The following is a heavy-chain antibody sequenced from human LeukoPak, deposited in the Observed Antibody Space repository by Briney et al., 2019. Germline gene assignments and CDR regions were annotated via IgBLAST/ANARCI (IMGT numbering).Heavy chain of an antibody. CDR3: ARGQRERAAATLKPIDY. D-gene: IGHD6-13*01. CDR2: INPNSGGT. V-gene: IGHV1-2*02. Sequence: ASLKVSCKASGYTFTGYYMHWVRQAPGQGLEWMGWINPNSGGTNYAQKFQGRVTMTRDTSISTAYMELSRLRSDDTAVYYCARGQRERAAATLKPIDYWGQGTLVTVSS. CDR1: GYTFTGYY. J-gene: IGHJ4*02.